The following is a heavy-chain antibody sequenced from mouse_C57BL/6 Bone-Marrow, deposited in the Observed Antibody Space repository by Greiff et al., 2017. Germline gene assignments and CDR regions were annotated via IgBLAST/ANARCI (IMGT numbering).Heavy chain of an antibody. CDR1: GYTFTSYW. CDR3: ATDGYGPGAY. CDR2: IDPSDSET. J-gene: IGHJ3*01. V-gene: IGHV1-52*01. Sequence: QVQLQQPGAELVRPGSSVKLSCKASGYTFTSYWMHWVKQRPIQGLEWIGNIDPSDSETHYNQKFKDKATLTVDKSSSTAYMQLSSLTSEDSAVYYCATDGYGPGAYWGQGTLVTVSA. D-gene: IGHD2-2*01.